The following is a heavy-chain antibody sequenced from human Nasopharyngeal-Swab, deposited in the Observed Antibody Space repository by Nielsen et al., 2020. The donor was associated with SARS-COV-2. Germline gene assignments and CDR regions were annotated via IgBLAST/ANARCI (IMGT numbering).Heavy chain of an antibody. CDR1: GYTFTAYY. V-gene: IGHV1-3*01. D-gene: IGHD4-17*01. CDR3: ASSDPNYGDYAYY. Sequence: ASVKVSCKTSGYTFTAYYVHWVRQAPGQRLEWMGWINAGNDNTRYSPKFQGRLTITRDTSASTAYMELSSLRSEDTAVYYCASSDPNYGDYAYYWGQGTLVTVSS. CDR2: INAGNDNT. J-gene: IGHJ4*02.